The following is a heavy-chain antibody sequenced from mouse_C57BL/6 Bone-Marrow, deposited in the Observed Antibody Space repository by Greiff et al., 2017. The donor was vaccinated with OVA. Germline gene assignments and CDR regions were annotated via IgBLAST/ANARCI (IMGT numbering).Heavy chain of an antibody. Sequence: EVMLVESGGGLVQPGGSLKLSCAASGFTFSDYYMYWVRQTPEKRLEWVAYISNGGGSTYYPDTVKGRFTISRDNAKNTLYLQMSRLKSEDTAMYYCARQGGSGGAMDYWGQGTSVTVSS. CDR2: ISNGGGST. V-gene: IGHV5-12*01. CDR3: ARQGGSGGAMDY. J-gene: IGHJ4*01. CDR1: GFTFSDYY.